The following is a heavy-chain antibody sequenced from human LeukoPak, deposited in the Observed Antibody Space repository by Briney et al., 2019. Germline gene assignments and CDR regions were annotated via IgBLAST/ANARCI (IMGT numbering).Heavy chain of an antibody. CDR2: INSDGTRT. V-gene: IGHV3-74*01. Sequence: PGGSLRLSCVASGFTFSKNWMHWLGPAPGKELAGVSRINSDGTRTVYADAVKGRFTIYRDNAKNTVYLQMSGLRADDTSVYYCARDNYYSIDYWGQGTLVTVSS. D-gene: IGHD1-26*01. J-gene: IGHJ4*02. CDR3: ARDNYYSIDY. CDR1: GFTFSKNW.